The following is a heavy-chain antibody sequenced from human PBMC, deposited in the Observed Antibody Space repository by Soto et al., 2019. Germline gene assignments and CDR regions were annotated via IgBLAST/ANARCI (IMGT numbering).Heavy chain of an antibody. J-gene: IGHJ4*02. Sequence: ASVKVSCKDSGYTFTSYGMSWVRQAPGQGLEWMGWISAYNGNTNYAQKLQGRVTMTTDTSTSTAYMELRSLRSDDTAVYYCAGALYSSSWYLPYYFDYWGQGTLVTVSS. V-gene: IGHV1-18*01. CDR3: AGALYSSSWYLPYYFDY. CDR1: GYTFTSYG. CDR2: ISAYNGNT. D-gene: IGHD6-13*01.